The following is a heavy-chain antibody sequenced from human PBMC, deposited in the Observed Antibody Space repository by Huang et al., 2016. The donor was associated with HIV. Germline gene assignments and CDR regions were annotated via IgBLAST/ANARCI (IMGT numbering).Heavy chain of an antibody. CDR3: AKDADTSGYDVLGPFGS. CDR2: ITDVINNR. J-gene: IGHJ4*02. D-gene: IGHD3-3*01. Sequence: EVLLLESGGGLVQPGGSLRLSCVASGFTFSGYAMSWVRPGPGKGLGWVSVITDVINNRYYAHSVKGRFAVSRDDSTNTLYLQRNSLRAEDTAVYYCAKDADTSGYDVLGPFGSWGQGTLVTVSS. V-gene: IGHV3-23*01. CDR1: GFTFSGYA.